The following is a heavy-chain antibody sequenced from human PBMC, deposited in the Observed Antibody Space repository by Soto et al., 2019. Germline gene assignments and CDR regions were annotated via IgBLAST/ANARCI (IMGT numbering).Heavy chain of an antibody. D-gene: IGHD3-3*01. Sequence: ASVKVSCKASGYTFTSYYMHWVRQAPGQGLEWMGIINPSGGSTSYAQKFQGRVTMTRDTSTSTVYMELSSLRSEDTAVYYCAREYYDFWSGYYNTSGYYYYYMDVWGKGTTVTVSS. CDR2: INPSGGST. CDR3: AREYYDFWSGYYNTSGYYYYYMDV. V-gene: IGHV1-46*03. CDR1: GYTFTSYY. J-gene: IGHJ6*03.